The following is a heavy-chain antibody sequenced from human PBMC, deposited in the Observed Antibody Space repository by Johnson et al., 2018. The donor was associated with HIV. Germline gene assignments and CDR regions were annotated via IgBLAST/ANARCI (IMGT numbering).Heavy chain of an antibody. V-gene: IGHV3-30*04. D-gene: IGHD1-20*01. CDR3: AREMYNWNDRSDAFDI. CDR1: GFTFSSYA. Sequence: QMLLVESGGGVVQPGRSLRLSCAASGFTFSSYAMHWVRQAPGKGLEWVAVISYDGSNKYYADSVKGRFTISRDNSKNTLYLQMNSLRAEDTAVYYCAREMYNWNDRSDAFDICGQGTMVTVSS. J-gene: IGHJ3*02. CDR2: ISYDGSNK.